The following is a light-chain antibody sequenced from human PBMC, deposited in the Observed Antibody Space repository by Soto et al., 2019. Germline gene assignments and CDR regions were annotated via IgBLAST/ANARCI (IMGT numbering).Light chain of an antibody. V-gene: IGLV1-40*01. CDR1: SSNIGAGFD. J-gene: IGLJ2*01. CDR2: DNS. CDR3: QSYDSRLSAVV. Sequence: QSVLTQPPSVSGAPGQRVTISCTGNSSNIGAGFDVHWYQQLPGTAPKLLIYDNSNRPSGVPDRFSGAKSGTSASLAITGLQAEDVTDDYCQSYDSRLSAVVFGGGTKLTVL.